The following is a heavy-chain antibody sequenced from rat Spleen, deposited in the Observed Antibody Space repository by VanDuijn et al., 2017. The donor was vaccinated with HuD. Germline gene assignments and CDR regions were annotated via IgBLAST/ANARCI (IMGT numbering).Heavy chain of an antibody. J-gene: IGHJ2*01. V-gene: IGHV5-19*01. D-gene: IGHD1-1*01. Sequence: EVQLVESGGGLVQPGRSLKLSCEVSGFTFSNFDMAWIRQAPTKGLEWVASISPSGGSTYYRDSVKGRFTISRDNAKSTLYLQMDSLRSEDTATYYCTTGLQWGQGVMVTVSS. CDR2: ISPSGGST. CDR1: GFTFSNFD. CDR3: TTGLQ.